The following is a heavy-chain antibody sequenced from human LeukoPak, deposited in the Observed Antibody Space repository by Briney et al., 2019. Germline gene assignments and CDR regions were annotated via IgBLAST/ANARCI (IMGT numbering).Heavy chain of an antibody. D-gene: IGHD4-17*01. Sequence: SETLSLTCAVSGYSISSGYYWGWIRQPPGKGLEWIWEINHSGSTNYNPSLKSRVTISVDTSKNQFSLKLSSVTAADTAVYYCARLAVTLYYYYYYMDVWGKGTTVTVSS. CDR2: INHSGST. CDR3: ARLAVTLYYYYYYMDV. CDR1: GYSISSGYY. V-gene: IGHV4-38-2*01. J-gene: IGHJ6*03.